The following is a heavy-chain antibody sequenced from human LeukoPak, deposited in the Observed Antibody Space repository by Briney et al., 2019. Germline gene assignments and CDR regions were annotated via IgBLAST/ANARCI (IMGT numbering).Heavy chain of an antibody. CDR2: INPNSGGT. CDR3: ARVSEDRDY. V-gene: IGHV1-2*02. CDR1: GYTFTGDY. Sequence: EASVKVSCTASGYTFTGDYMHWVRQAPGQGLEWMGWINPNSGGTNYAQKFQGRVTMTRDTSISTAYMELSRLRSDDTAVYYCARVSEDRDYWGQGTLVTVSS. D-gene: IGHD1-14*01. J-gene: IGHJ4*02.